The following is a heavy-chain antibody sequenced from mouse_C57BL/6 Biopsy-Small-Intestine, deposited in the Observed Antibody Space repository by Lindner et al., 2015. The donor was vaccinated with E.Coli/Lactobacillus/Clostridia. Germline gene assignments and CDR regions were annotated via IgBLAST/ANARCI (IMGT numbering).Heavy chain of an antibody. CDR3: ARSPNWEYFDY. D-gene: IGHD4-1*02. CDR2: IYPRSGNT. CDR1: GYTFTSYG. V-gene: IGHV1-81*01. Sequence: VQLQESGAELARPGASVKLSCKASGYTFTSYGISWVKQRTGQGLEWIGEIYPRSGNTYYNEKFKGKATLTADKSSSTAYMELRSLTSEDSAVYFCARSPNWEYFDYWGQGTTLTVSS. J-gene: IGHJ2*01.